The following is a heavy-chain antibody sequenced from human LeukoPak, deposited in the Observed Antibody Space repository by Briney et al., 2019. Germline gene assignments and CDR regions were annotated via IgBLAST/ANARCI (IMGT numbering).Heavy chain of an antibody. J-gene: IGHJ4*02. CDR2: IYSGGST. CDR1: GFTVSSNY. D-gene: IGHD6-13*01. Sequence: PGGSLRLSCAASGFTVSSNYMSWVRQAPGKGLEWVSVIYSGGSTYYADSVKGRFTISRDNSKNTLYLQMNSLRAEDTAVYYCAKDLRGIAAAGTGLDYWGQGTLVTVSS. V-gene: IGHV3-53*01. CDR3: AKDLRGIAAAGTGLDY.